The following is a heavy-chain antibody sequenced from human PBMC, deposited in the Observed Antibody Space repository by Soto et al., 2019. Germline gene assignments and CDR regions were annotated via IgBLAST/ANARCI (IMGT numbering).Heavy chain of an antibody. V-gene: IGHV1-69*04. D-gene: IGHD3-22*01. CDR3: ARDGSSGYYPDAFDI. CDR1: GGTFSSYA. Sequence: SVKVSCKASGGTFSSYAISWVGQAPGQGLEWMGRIIPFIGTANYAQKFQGRVTMTRDTSISTAYMELSRLRSDDTAVYYCARDGSSGYYPDAFDIWGQGTMVTVSS. CDR2: IIPFIGTA. J-gene: IGHJ3*02.